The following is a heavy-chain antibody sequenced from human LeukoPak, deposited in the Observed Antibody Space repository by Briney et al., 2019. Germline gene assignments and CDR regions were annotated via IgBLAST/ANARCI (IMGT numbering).Heavy chain of an antibody. CDR3: ARDHYDTSGYSNGMDV. J-gene: IGHJ6*02. Sequence: SETLSLTCTVSGGSISSGDYYWSWIRQPPGKGLEWIGYIYYSGSTYNNPSLRSRVTISVDTSKSQFSLKLSSVTAADTAVYYCARDHYDTSGYSNGMDVWGQGTTVTVSS. CDR2: IYYSGST. CDR1: GGSISSGDYY. V-gene: IGHV4-30-4*01. D-gene: IGHD3-22*01.